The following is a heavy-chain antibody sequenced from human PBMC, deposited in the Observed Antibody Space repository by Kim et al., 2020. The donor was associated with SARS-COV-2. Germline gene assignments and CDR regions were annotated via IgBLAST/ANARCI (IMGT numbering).Heavy chain of an antibody. CDR1: EFTFSRYS. CDR2: ISRNSDYI. V-gene: IGHV3-21*01. J-gene: IGHJ4*02. CDR3: ARDLSLGRPGGFDY. Sequence: GGSLRLSCTASEFTFSRYSMNWVRQAPGKGLEWVSTISRNSDYIYHADSVEGRFTISRDNAKNSLYLQMNSLRADDSAMYYCARDLSLGRPGGFDYWGQGALVTVSS. D-gene: IGHD3-10*01.